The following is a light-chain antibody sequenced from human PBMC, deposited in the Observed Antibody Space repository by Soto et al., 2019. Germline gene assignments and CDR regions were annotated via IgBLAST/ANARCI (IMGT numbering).Light chain of an antibody. CDR3: ASHTTTNARV. V-gene: IGLV2-14*03. Sequence: LTQPASVSGSPGQSIAISCTGTSSDVGAYDYVTWYQQHPDRAPRLVIYEVSNRPSGVSNRFSGSKSVNTATLTISGLQAEDEADYYCASHTTTNARVFGTGTKVTVL. J-gene: IGLJ1*01. CDR2: EVS. CDR1: SSDVGAYDY.